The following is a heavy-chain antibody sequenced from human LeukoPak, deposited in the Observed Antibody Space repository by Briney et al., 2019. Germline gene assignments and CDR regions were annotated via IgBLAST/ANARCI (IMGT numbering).Heavy chain of an antibody. J-gene: IGHJ6*03. CDR2: IYTSGST. Sequence: SETLSLTCTVSGGSISSYHWSWIRQPAGKGLEWIGRIYTSGSTNYNPSLKSRVTMSVDTSKNQFSLKLSSVTAADTAVYYCARVQKIVVVPAAIGENYYYYYMDVWGKGTTVTVSS. D-gene: IGHD2-2*01. CDR3: ARVQKIVVVPAAIGENYYYYYMDV. V-gene: IGHV4-4*07. CDR1: GGSISSYH.